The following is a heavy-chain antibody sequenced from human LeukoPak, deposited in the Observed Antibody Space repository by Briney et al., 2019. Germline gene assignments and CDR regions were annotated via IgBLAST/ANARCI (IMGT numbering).Heavy chain of an antibody. CDR1: GFTFDDYA. D-gene: IGHD1-26*01. Sequence: PGGSLRLSCAASGFTFDDYAMHWVRQAPGKGLEWVSGISWNSGNIGYADSVKGRFTISRDNAKNSLYLQMNSLRSEDTALYYCAKSSGRYPTASAFDIWGQGTMVAVSS. CDR2: ISWNSGNI. J-gene: IGHJ3*02. CDR3: AKSSGRYPTASAFDI. V-gene: IGHV3-9*01.